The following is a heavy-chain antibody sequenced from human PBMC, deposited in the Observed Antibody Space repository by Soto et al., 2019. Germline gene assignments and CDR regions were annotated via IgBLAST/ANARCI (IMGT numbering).Heavy chain of an antibody. CDR3: ARDGSGYLSRASPMDV. J-gene: IGHJ6*02. Sequence: QVQLVQSGAEVKKPGSSVKVSCKASGDTFSSYAISWVRQAPGQGLEWMGGIIPIFGTANYAQTFQGRVTITADESTSTAYVELSSLRAEDTAVYYCARDGSGYLSRASPMDVWGQGTPVTVSS. CDR1: GDTFSSYA. D-gene: IGHD3-22*01. V-gene: IGHV1-69*01. CDR2: IIPIFGTA.